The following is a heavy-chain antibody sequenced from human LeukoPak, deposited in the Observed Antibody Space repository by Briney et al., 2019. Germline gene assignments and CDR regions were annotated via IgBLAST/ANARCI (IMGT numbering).Heavy chain of an antibody. D-gene: IGHD3-22*01. J-gene: IGHJ4*02. CDR2: INHSGST. Sequence: PSETLSLTCAVYGGSFSGYYWSWIRQPPGKGLEWIGEINHSGSTNYNPSLKSRVTISVDTSKNQFSLKLSSVTAADTAVYYCARTTRGDTHYYDSSGYYFGTYYFDYWGQGTLVTVSS. CDR3: ARTTRGDTHYYDSSGYYFGTYYFDY. CDR1: GGSFSGYY. V-gene: IGHV4-34*01.